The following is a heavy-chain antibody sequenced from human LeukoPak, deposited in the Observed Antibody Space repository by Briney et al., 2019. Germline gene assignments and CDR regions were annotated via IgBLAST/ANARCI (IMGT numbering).Heavy chain of an antibody. CDR3: AKAGIAVPATPEY. D-gene: IGHD6-19*01. J-gene: IGHJ4*02. V-gene: IGHV3-23*01. CDR2: ISSSGGTT. Sequence: GGSLRLSCAASGFTFAMNWVRQATGKGLEWVSVISSSGGTTYYSDSVKGRFIISRDNSKNTLYLQMNSLRAEDTAVYYCAKAGIAVPATPEYCGQGTQVTVSS. CDR1: GFTFA.